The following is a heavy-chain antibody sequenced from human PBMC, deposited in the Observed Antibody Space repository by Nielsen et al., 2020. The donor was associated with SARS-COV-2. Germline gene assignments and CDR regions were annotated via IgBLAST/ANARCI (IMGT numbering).Heavy chain of an antibody. D-gene: IGHD2-15*01. J-gene: IGHJ6*02. CDR2: IYYSGST. Sequence: RQAPGKGLEWIGYIYYSGSTYYNPSLKSRVTISVDASKNQFSLKLSSVTAADTAVYYCARDPPRGCSGGSCYRLGLQGMDVWGQGTTVTVSS. CDR3: ARDPPRGCSGGSCYRLGLQGMDV. V-gene: IGHV4-31*02.